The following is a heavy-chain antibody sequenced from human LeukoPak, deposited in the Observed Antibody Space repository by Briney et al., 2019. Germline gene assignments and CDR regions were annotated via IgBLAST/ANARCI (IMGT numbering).Heavy chain of an antibody. CDR3: AKGAMRVLDP. Sequence: PGGSLRLFCAVSGFTFSSYAMNWVRQAPGKGLEWVSAISSSTGNTYYADSVKGRFTISRDNSKNTLYLQMNSLRAEDTAVYYCAKGAMRVLDPWGQGTLVTVSS. CDR1: GFTFSSYA. V-gene: IGHV3-23*01. CDR2: ISSSTGNT. J-gene: IGHJ5*02.